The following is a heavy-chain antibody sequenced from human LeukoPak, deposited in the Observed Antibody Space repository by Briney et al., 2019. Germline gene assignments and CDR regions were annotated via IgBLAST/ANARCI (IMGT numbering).Heavy chain of an antibody. Sequence: ASVKVSCKTFGYTFTSYYIHWVRQAPGQGLEWMGIINPSGGSTSFAQKFQGRVTMTRDTSTSTVYMYLSSLRSEDTAVYYCARDSLYGVVDYWGQGTLVTVSS. CDR3: ARDSLYGVVDY. CDR2: INPSGGST. CDR1: GYTFTSYY. V-gene: IGHV1-46*01. J-gene: IGHJ4*02. D-gene: IGHD4-17*01.